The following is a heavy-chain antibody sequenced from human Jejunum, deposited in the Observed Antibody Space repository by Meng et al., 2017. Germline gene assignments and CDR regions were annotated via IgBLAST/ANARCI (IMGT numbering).Heavy chain of an antibody. D-gene: IGHD1-7*01. V-gene: IGHV3-23*01. CDR3: TRSDFIELVPELGVY. Sequence: GESLKISCAASGFTFRSYVMSWVRQAPGKGLEWVSTVTENDVTFYADSVKGRFTISRDTSKSTLYLQMNSLRAEDTAVYFCTRSDFIELVPELGVYWGRGTLVTVSS. CDR1: GFTFRSYV. CDR2: VTENDVT. J-gene: IGHJ4*02.